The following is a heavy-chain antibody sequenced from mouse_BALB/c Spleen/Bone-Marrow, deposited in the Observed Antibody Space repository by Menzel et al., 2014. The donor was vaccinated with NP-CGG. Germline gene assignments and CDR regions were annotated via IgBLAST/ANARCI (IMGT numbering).Heavy chain of an antibody. Sequence: QVQLQQSGAELMKPGASVKISCKATGYTFSSYWIEWVKQRPGHGPEWIGEILPGSGSTNYNEKFKGKATLTVDTSSSTAYVDLSSLTSEDSAVYYCARSGFDYWGQGTTLTVSS. CDR3: ARSGFDY. V-gene: IGHV1-9*01. CDR1: GYTFSSYW. J-gene: IGHJ2*01. D-gene: IGHD4-1*01. CDR2: ILPGSGST.